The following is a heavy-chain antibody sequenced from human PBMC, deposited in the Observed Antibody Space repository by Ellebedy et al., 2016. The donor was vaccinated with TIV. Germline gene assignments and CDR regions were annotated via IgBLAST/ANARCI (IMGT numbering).Heavy chain of an antibody. V-gene: IGHV1-18*01. CDR3: ARSYCSSTSCYGVDWFDP. Sequence: AASVKVSCKASGYTFTSYGISWVRQAPGQGLEWMGWISAYNGNTNYAQKLQGRVTMTTDTSTSTAYMALRSLRSDDTAVYYCARSYCSSTSCYGVDWFDPWGQGTLVTVSS. CDR2: ISAYNGNT. J-gene: IGHJ5*02. D-gene: IGHD2-2*01. CDR1: GYTFTSYG.